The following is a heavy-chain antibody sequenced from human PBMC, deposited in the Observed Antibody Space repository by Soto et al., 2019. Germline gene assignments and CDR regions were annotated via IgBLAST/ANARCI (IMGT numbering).Heavy chain of an antibody. J-gene: IGHJ5*02. CDR1: GVSITSSSYY. CDR2: IYYSGST. Sequence: SETLSLTCTVSGVSITSSSYYLGWIRPPPGKGLEWIGSIYYSGSTYYNPSLKSRVTISVDTSKNQFSLKLSSVTAADTAVYYCATQEVGGSYVYTFDPWGQGTLVTVSS. CDR3: ATQEVGGSYVYTFDP. V-gene: IGHV4-39*01. D-gene: IGHD1-26*01.